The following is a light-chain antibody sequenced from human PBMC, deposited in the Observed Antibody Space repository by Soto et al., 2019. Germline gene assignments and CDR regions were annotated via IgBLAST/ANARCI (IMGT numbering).Light chain of an antibody. CDR2: DAS. CDR3: QHRTNWPRT. Sequence: EIVLTQSPATLSLSPGERATLSCRASQTVGTFLAWYQQKPGQAPRLVIYDASKRATGIPARFSGTGSGTDFALTISSIEPEDFAVYDCQHRTNWPRTFGQGTKLDI. CDR1: QTVGTF. V-gene: IGKV3-11*01. J-gene: IGKJ2*01.